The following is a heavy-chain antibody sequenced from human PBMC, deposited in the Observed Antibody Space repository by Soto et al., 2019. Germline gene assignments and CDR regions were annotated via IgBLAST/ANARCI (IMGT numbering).Heavy chain of an antibody. D-gene: IGHD3-22*01. Sequence: SETLSLTCTVSGGSISSYYWSWIRQPPGKGLEWIGYIYYSGSTNYNPSLKSRVTISVDTSKNQFSLKLSSVTAADTAVYYCAREGRGYDSSGYFDYWGQGTLVTVSS. J-gene: IGHJ4*02. CDR1: GGSISSYY. V-gene: IGHV4-59*01. CDR3: AREGRGYDSSGYFDY. CDR2: IYYSGST.